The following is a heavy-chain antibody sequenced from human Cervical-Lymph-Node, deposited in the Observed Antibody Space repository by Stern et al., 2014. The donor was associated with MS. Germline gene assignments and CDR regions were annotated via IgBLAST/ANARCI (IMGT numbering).Heavy chain of an antibody. CDR2: IIPMFGTT. CDR1: GGTFGSSG. Sequence: QLVQSGPEVKRPGSSVKVSCQASGGTFGSSGISWGRQAPGQGLEWMGGIIPMFGTTDYLQKFQGRFTITADEAANSAYMELRSLRSEDTAIYYCARNWNYGMDVWGQGTTVTVSS. CDR3: ARNWNYGMDV. D-gene: IGHD1-1*01. V-gene: IGHV1-69*01. J-gene: IGHJ6*02.